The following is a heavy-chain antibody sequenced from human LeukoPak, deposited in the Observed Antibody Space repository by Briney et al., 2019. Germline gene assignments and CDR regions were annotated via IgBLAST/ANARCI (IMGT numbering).Heavy chain of an antibody. D-gene: IGHD2-2*01. V-gene: IGHV3-23*01. Sequence: GASLKLSCTASGYTFSSYAMHWVRQAPGKGLEWISSISRNSGSTYYAHTVKGRVTISRDTSMNTLYMQMSRLRSEDTAVYYCARVLPYQLILDYWGQGTLVTVSS. CDR3: ARVLPYQLILDY. CDR1: GYTFSSYA. CDR2: ISRNSGST. J-gene: IGHJ4*02.